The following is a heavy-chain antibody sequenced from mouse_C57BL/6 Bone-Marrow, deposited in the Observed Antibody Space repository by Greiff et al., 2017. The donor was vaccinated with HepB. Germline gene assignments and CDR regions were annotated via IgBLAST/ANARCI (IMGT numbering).Heavy chain of an antibody. CDR2: IYPGDGDT. J-gene: IGHJ4*01. V-gene: IGHV1-82*01. CDR3: ARGGTGTDAMDY. D-gene: IGHD4-1*01. Sequence: QVQLQQSGPELVKPGASVKISCKASGYAFSSSWMNWVKQRPGKGLEWIGRIYPGDGDTNYNGKFKGKATLTADKSSSTAYMQLSSLTSEDSAVYFCARGGTGTDAMDYWGQGTSVTVSS. CDR1: GYAFSSSW.